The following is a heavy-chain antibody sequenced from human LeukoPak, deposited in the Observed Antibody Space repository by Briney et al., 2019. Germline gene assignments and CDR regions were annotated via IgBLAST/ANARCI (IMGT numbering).Heavy chain of an antibody. D-gene: IGHD4-23*01. V-gene: IGHV4-59*12. Sequence: SETLSLTCTVSGGSISSYWSWIRQPPGKGLEWIGYIYYSGSTNYNPSLKSRVTISVDRSKNQFSLKLSSVTAADTAVYYCARGTVVTGIDYWGQGTLVTVSS. CDR2: IYYSGST. CDR3: ARGTVVTGIDY. J-gene: IGHJ4*02. CDR1: GGSISSY.